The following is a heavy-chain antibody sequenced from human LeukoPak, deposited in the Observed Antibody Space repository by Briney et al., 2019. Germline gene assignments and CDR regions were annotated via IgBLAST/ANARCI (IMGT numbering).Heavy chain of an antibody. J-gene: IGHJ2*01. CDR2: INPNSGDT. Sequence: ASVKVSCKASGYTFTGYYIHWVRQAPGQGLEWMGWINPNSGDTNYAQKFQGRVTMTRDTSISTVYMELSRLTSDDTAVYYCARGHYDSRDYRYYWYYDLWGRGTLVSVSS. D-gene: IGHD3-22*01. CDR1: GYTFTGYY. V-gene: IGHV1-2*02. CDR3: ARGHYDSRDYRYYWYYDL.